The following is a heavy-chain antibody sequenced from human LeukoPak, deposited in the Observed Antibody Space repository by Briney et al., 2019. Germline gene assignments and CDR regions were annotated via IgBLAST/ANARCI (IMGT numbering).Heavy chain of an antibody. CDR3: AIVATRGAFDC. CDR2: ISSSGSTI. J-gene: IGHJ4*02. V-gene: IGHV3-11*01. Sequence: GGSLRLSCAASGFTFSDYYMSWIRQAPGKGLEWVSYISSSGSTIYYADSVKGRFTISRDNAKNSLYLQMNSLRAEDTAVYYCAIVATRGAFDCWGQGTLVTVSS. CDR1: GFTFSDYY.